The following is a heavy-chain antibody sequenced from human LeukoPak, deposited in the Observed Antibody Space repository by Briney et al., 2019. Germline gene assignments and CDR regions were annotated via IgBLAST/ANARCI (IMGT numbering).Heavy chain of an antibody. V-gene: IGHV4-34*01. CDR3: AKSNGYGLVDI. CDR1: GGSFSGYY. J-gene: IGHJ3*02. Sequence: PSETLSLACAVYGGSFSGYYWSWIRQPPGKGLEWIGEINHSGSTNYNPSLKSRVTISLDTSRNQFSLKLNSVTAADTAVYYCAKSNGYGLVDIWGQGTMVTVSS. D-gene: IGHD3-10*01. CDR2: INHSGST.